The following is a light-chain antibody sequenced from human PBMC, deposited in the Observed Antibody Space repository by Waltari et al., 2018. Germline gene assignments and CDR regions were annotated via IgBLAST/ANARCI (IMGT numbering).Light chain of an antibody. CDR3: CSYTGRKTWV. V-gene: IGLV2-11*01. J-gene: IGLJ3*02. CDR2: DIY. CDR1: SCDIGDSES. Sequence: QSALTQPRSVSGSPGQSVTMSCTGTSCDIGDSESVPWYQQHPGKAPKLIIHDIYRRPSGVPDRFSASKSGNTASLTISGLQADDEADYYCCSYTGRKTWVFGGGTKVTVL.